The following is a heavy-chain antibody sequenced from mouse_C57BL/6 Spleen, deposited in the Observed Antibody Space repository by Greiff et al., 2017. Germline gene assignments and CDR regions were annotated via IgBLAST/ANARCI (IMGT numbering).Heavy chain of an antibody. V-gene: IGHV14-2*01. CDR3: ARFGTYALDY. D-gene: IGHD1-1*02. Sequence: EVQLQQSGAELVQPGASVKLSCTASGYNFTAYYMYWVKQRPEQRLEWIGRIHPEDGDTNYAPTFQGKATITADTSSNTAYLQLSSLTAEDAAVCYCARFGTYALDYWGQGTSVTVSS. CDR2: IHPEDGDT. CDR1: GYNFTAYY. J-gene: IGHJ4*01.